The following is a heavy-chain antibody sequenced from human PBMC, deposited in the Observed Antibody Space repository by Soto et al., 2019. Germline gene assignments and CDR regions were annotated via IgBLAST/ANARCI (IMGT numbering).Heavy chain of an antibody. J-gene: IGHJ4*02. V-gene: IGHV3-23*01. CDR3: ARRAPHYFQY. Sequence: HPGGSLRLSCAASGFTFNNYAMNWVRQAPGKGLEWVSSILGSGDSTYYADSVKGRFTISRDNSKNTLYLQVNSLRAEDTAVYYCARRAPHYFQYWGQGTLVTVSS. CDR2: ILGSGDST. CDR1: GFTFNNYA.